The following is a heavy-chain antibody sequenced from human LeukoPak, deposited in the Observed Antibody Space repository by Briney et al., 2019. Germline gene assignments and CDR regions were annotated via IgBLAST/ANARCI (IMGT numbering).Heavy chain of an antibody. J-gene: IGHJ4*02. CDR2: MNPKSGNT. Sequence: GASVTVSCKASGYPFSNYDINWVRQAPGQGLEWMGWMNPKSGNTGYGQKFQGRVTMTRVTSITTAYMELRSLRSDDTAVYYCARERSSDVDYWGQGTLVTVSS. D-gene: IGHD2-21*01. CDR3: ARERSSDVDY. CDR1: GYPFSNYD. V-gene: IGHV1-8*01.